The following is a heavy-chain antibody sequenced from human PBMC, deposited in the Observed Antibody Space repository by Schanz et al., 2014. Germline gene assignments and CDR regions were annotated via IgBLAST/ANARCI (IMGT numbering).Heavy chain of an antibody. V-gene: IGHV3-48*01. CDR2: VSRSTPDI. Sequence: EVKMVESGGGLVQPGGSLRLSCTASGFTFSSYSMNWVRQAPGKGLEWVSYVSRSTPDIYYADSVKGRFTMSRDNAKNTVFLQMNSLRAEDSAVYYCVRDSFFAFDYWGQGTLVTVSS. J-gene: IGHJ4*02. D-gene: IGHD3-3*01. CDR3: VRDSFFAFDY. CDR1: GFTFSSYS.